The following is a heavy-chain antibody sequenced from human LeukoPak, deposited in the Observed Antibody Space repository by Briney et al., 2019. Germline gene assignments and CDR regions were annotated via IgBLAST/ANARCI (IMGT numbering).Heavy chain of an antibody. Sequence: PGGSLRLSCAASGFTFSSYSMNWVRQAPGKGLEWVSAISGSGGSTYYADSVKGRFTISRDNAKNSLYLQMNSLRAEDTAVYYCAREDPEGTFDYWGQGTLVTVSS. V-gene: IGHV3-21*01. D-gene: IGHD3-10*01. J-gene: IGHJ4*02. CDR1: GFTFSSYS. CDR2: ISGSGGST. CDR3: AREDPEGTFDY.